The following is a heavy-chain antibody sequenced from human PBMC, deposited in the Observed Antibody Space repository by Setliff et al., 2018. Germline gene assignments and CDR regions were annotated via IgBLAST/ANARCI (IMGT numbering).Heavy chain of an antibody. D-gene: IGHD3-3*01. CDR1: GFTFSDYS. CDR2: ISSSSSTI. Sequence: PGGSLRLSCAASGFTFSDYSMNWVRQAPGKGLAWVSDISSSSSTIYYADSVKGRFTISRDNAQNSLYLQMNSLRAEDTAVYYCARSYNFWSGPALDVWGKGTTVTVSS. CDR3: ARSYNFWSGPALDV. J-gene: IGHJ6*04. V-gene: IGHV3-48*01.